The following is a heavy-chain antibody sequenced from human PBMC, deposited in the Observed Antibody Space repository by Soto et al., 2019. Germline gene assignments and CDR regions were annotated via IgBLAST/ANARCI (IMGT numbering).Heavy chain of an antibody. CDR1: GFILSDHY. D-gene: IGHD6-25*01. J-gene: IGHJ1*01. Sequence: EVQLVESGGGLVQPRVSLRLSCAASGFILSDHYMDWVRQAPGKGLEWVGRSRNKANSYTTEYVASVKGRFTISRDESKNSLYLQMNSLRTEYTVVYYCARAAPPFQDWGQGTLVTVSS. CDR2: SRNKANSYTT. V-gene: IGHV3-72*01. CDR3: ARAAPPFQD.